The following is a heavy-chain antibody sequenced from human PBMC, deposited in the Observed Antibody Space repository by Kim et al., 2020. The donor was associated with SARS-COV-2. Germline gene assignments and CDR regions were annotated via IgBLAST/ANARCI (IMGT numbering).Heavy chain of an antibody. CDR3: ATDRSGDYDILTGYYHDAFDI. CDR1: GYTLTELS. D-gene: IGHD3-9*01. V-gene: IGHV1-24*01. CDR2: FDPEDGET. J-gene: IGHJ3*02. Sequence: ASVKVSGKVSGYTLTELSMHWVRQAPGKGLEWMGGFDPEDGETIYAQKFQGRVTMTEDTSTDTAYMELSSLRSEDTAVYYCATDRSGDYDILTGYYHDAFDIWGQGTMVTVSS.